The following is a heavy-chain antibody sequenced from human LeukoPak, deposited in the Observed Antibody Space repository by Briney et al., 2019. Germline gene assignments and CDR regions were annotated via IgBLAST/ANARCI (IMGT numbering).Heavy chain of an antibody. CDR3: ARDVRRYSSSWYLFY. V-gene: IGHV1-69*13. CDR2: IIPIFGTA. D-gene: IGHD6-13*01. CDR1: GGTFSSYA. Sequence: SVKVSCKASGGTFSSYAISWVRQAPGQGLEGMGGIIPIFGTANYAQKFQGRVTITADESTSTAYMELSSLRSEDTAVYYCARDVRRYSSSWYLFYWGQGTLVTVSS. J-gene: IGHJ4*02.